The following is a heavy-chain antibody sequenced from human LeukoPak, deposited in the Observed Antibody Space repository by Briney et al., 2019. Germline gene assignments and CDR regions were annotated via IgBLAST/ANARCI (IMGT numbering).Heavy chain of an antibody. CDR3: ARESIVPMDDAYDI. J-gene: IGHJ3*02. D-gene: IGHD2/OR15-2a*01. Sequence: ASVKVSCKASGYTFTDFYIHWVRQAPGQGLEWMGWINPNSGGTKYAQKFQGRVTMTRDTSISTAYMELSGLTSDDTAVYYCARESIVPMDDAYDIWGQGTMVTVSS. CDR1: GYTFTDFY. CDR2: INPNSGGT. V-gene: IGHV1-2*02.